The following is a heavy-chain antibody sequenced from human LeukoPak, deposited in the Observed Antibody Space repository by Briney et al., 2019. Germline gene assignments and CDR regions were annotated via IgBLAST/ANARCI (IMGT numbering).Heavy chain of an antibody. Sequence: PSETLSLTCTVSGGSINSTNYYWGWIRQPPGKGLEWIGSIYYSGSTYYNPSLRSRVTISVDTSKNQFSLKLTSVTAADTAVYYCARLSTTSGWYSWFDPWGQGTLVTVSS. CDR2: IYYSGST. J-gene: IGHJ5*02. V-gene: IGHV4-39*01. D-gene: IGHD6-19*01. CDR3: ARLSTTSGWYSWFDP. CDR1: GGSINSTNYY.